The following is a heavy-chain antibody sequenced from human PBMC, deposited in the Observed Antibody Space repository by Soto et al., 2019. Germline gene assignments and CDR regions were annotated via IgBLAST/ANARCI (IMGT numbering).Heavy chain of an antibody. CDR1: GFTFSSYG. V-gene: IGHV3-30*18. J-gene: IGHJ4*02. Sequence: GSLRLSCAASGFTFSSYGMHWVRQAPGKGLEWVAVISYDGSNKYYADSVKGRFTISRDNSKNTLYLQMNSLRAEDTAVYYCAKELHGDYEYYFDYWGQGTLVTVSS. D-gene: IGHD4-17*01. CDR3: AKELHGDYEYYFDY. CDR2: ISYDGSNK.